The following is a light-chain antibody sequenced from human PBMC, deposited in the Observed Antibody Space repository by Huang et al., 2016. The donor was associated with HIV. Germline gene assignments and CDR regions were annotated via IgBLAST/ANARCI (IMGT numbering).Light chain of an antibody. CDR1: QAISKC. J-gene: IGKJ1*01. Sequence: IQMTQSPSSLSASVGDKVSITCRASQAISKCLVWYQQQPGKAPKLLLYGASRLESGVSSRFSGSGSGTDYTLTISSLQPEDFATYYCQQYFSTPRTFGQGTKVEIK. CDR2: GAS. CDR3: QQYFSTPRT. V-gene: IGKV1-NL1*01.